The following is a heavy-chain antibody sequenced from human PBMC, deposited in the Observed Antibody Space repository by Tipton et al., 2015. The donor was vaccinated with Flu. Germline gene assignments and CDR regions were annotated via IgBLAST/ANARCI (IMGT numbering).Heavy chain of an antibody. CDR2: IYTSGST. CDR1: GGSISSYY. J-gene: IGHJ4*02. CDR3: ARGRSITMVRGVKYFDY. Sequence: TLSLTCTVSGGSISSYYWSWIRQPAGKGLEWIGRIYTSGSTNYNPSLKSRVTMSVDTSKNQFSLKLSSVTAADTAVYYCARGRSITMVRGVKYFDYWGQGTLVTVSS. D-gene: IGHD3-10*01. V-gene: IGHV4-4*07.